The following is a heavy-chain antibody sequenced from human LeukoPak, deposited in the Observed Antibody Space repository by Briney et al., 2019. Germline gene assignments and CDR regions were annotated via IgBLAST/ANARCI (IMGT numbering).Heavy chain of an antibody. Sequence: GGSLRLSCAASGFTIRNAWMSWGRQAPVKGLEGCSTISGSANRTDYADPVKGRFNIYRDNSQNALYLQMHSLRVEDPAIYFCARDFRLRYFGSHWRQGTMVAVCS. CDR3: ARDFRLRYFGSH. CDR1: GFTIRNA. CDR2: ISGSANRT. J-gene: IGHJ3*01. V-gene: IGHV3-23*01. D-gene: IGHD3-9*01.